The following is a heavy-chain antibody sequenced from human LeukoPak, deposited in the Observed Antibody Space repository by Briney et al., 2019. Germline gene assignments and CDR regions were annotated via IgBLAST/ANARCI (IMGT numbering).Heavy chain of an antibody. CDR3: ASGITMVRGPTDYYGMDV. CDR1: GFTFSSYG. J-gene: IGHJ6*04. Sequence: GRSLRLSCAASGFTFSSYGMHWVRQAPGKGLEWVAVIWYDGSNKYYADSVKGRFTISRDNSKNTLYLQMNSLRVEDTAVYYCASGITMVRGPTDYYGMDVWGKGTTVTVSS. V-gene: IGHV3-33*01. CDR2: IWYDGSNK. D-gene: IGHD3-10*01.